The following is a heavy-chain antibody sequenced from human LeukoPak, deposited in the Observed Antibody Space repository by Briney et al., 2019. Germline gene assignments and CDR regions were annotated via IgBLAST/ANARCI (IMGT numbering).Heavy chain of an antibody. CDR2: MNPNSGNT. V-gene: IGHV1-8*03. CDR3: ARGRYGSGTYRFDY. D-gene: IGHD3-10*01. Sequence: GASVKVSCKASGYTFTNYGISWVRQAPGQGLEWMGWMNPNSGNTGYAQKFQGRVTITRNTSISTAYMELSSLRSEDTAVYYCARGRYGSGTYRFDYWGQGTLVTVSS. J-gene: IGHJ4*02. CDR1: GYTFTNYG.